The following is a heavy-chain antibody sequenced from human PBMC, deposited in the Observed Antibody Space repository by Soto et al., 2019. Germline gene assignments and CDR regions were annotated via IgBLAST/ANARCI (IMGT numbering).Heavy chain of an antibody. D-gene: IGHD1-26*01. Sequence: SETLSLTCAVYGKSLSGYYWSWIRQPPGKALEWIGEINHSGNTTYNPSLKSRVTMSVDTSKNQLFLNLSSATAADTAMYFCARHHVRGRTIAGAAEFWGQGTLVTVSS. CDR3: ARHHVRGRTIAGAAEF. V-gene: IGHV4-34*01. CDR1: GKSLSGYY. CDR2: INHSGNT. J-gene: IGHJ4*02.